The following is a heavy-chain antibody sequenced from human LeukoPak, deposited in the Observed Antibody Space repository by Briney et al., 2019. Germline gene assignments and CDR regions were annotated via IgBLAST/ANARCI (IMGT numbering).Heavy chain of an antibody. CDR3: ARLSLLSVSAARAEYYYYYYMDV. CDR2: IYYSGST. V-gene: IGHV4-59*12. Sequence: SETLSLTCTVSGGSISSYYWSWIRQPPGKGLEWIGYIYYSGSTNYNPSLKSRVTISVDTSKNQFSLKLSSVTAADTAVYYCARLSLLSVSAARAEYYYYYYMDVWGKGTTVTVSS. J-gene: IGHJ6*03. CDR1: GGSISSYY. D-gene: IGHD6-6*01.